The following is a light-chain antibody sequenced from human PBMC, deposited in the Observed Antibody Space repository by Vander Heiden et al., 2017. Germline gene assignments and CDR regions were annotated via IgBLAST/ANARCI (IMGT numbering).Light chain of an antibody. CDR2: DAS. CDR1: ESISSW. V-gene: IGKV1-5*01. J-gene: IGKJ1*01. CDR3: QQYRSYRT. Sequence: DIQMTQSPSTLSASIGARVTITCRASESISSWLAWYQQKPGKAPKLLIYDASTLESGVPSRFSGSGSATEFTLTISSLQPDDFATYFCQQYRSYRTFGQGTKVEIK.